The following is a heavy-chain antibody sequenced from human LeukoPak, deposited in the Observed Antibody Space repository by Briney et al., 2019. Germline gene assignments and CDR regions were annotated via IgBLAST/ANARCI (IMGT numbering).Heavy chain of an antibody. J-gene: IGHJ5*02. Sequence: PSETLSLTCAVYGGSFSGYYWSWIRQPPGKGLEWIGYIYYSGSTNYNPSLKSRVTISVDTSKNQFSLKLSSVTAADTAVYYCARGYGSGSYYNLWGQGTLVTVSS. CDR2: IYYSGST. CDR1: GGSFSGYY. D-gene: IGHD3-10*01. CDR3: ARGYGSGSYYNL. V-gene: IGHV4-34*01.